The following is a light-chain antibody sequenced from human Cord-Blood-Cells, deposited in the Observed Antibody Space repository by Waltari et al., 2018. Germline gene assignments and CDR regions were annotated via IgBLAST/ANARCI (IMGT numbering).Light chain of an antibody. CDR1: SSNIGAGYD. CDR2: GNS. CDR3: QSYDSSLSGSV. V-gene: IGLV1-40*01. Sequence: QSVLTQPPSVSAAPGQRVTLACTGSSSNIGAGYDLPWYQQLPGTAPKLLVYGNSNRPSGVVDRVSGSKSGTSASLAITGLQAGDEADYYCQSYDSSLSGSVFGGGTKLTVL. J-gene: IGLJ2*01.